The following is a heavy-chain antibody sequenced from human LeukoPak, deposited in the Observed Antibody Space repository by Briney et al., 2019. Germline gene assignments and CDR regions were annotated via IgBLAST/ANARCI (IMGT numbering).Heavy chain of an antibody. V-gene: IGHV4-34*01. CDR3: ARAPKEFGIFRRVPAVTDAFDF. Sequence: SETLSLTCAVYGGSFSGYYWSWIRQPPGKGLEWIGEINHSGSTNYNPSLKSRVTISVDTSKNQFSLKLSSVTAADTAVYYCARAPKEFGIFRRVPAVTDAFDFWGQGTMVTVSS. CDR2: INHSGST. CDR1: GGSFSGYY. D-gene: IGHD2-2*01. J-gene: IGHJ3*01.